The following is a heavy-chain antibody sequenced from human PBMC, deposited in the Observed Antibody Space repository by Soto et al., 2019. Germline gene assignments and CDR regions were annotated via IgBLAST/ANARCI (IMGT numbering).Heavy chain of an antibody. Sequence: EVQVVESGGDLVNPGGSLRLSCAASGVTVTNAWMHWVRQAPGKGLEWVGSIKSKVDGETTDYSAPVKGRFTSSRDDSKATFYLQNNSLKTEDTALYYCTIPRYWGQGTLVTVSS. CDR3: TIPRY. J-gene: IGHJ4*02. V-gene: IGHV3-15*07. CDR1: GVTVTNAW. CDR2: IKSKVDGETT.